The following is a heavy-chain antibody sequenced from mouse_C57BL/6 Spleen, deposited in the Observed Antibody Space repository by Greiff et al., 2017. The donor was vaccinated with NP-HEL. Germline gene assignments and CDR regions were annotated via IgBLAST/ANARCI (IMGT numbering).Heavy chain of an antibody. Sequence: VQLKQSGAELVRPGASVKLSCTASGFNIKDDYMHWVKQRPEQGLEWIGWIDPENGDTEYASKFQGKATITADTSSNTAYLQLSSLTSEDTAVYYCTTNYYGSSYLDYWGQGTTLTVSS. V-gene: IGHV14-4*01. CDR1: GFNIKDDY. CDR3: TTNYYGSSYLDY. J-gene: IGHJ2*01. CDR2: IDPENGDT. D-gene: IGHD1-1*01.